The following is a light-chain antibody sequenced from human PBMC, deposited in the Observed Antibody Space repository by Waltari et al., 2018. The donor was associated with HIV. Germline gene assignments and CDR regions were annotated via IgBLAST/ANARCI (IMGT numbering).Light chain of an antibody. Sequence: QSALTPPASVSGSPGQSITISCTGTSRAVGGFDFVSWYPQHPGRAPKFMIYDVSKRPSGVSTRFSGSKSGNTASLTISGLQAEDEADYYCCSYAGSRTHVIFGGGTKVTVL. CDR2: DVS. CDR1: SRAVGGFDF. CDR3: CSYAGSRTHVI. V-gene: IGLV2-23*02. J-gene: IGLJ2*01.